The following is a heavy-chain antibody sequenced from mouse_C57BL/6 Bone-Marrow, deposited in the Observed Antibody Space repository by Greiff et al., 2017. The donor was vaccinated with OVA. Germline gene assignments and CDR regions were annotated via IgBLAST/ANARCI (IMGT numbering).Heavy chain of an antibody. D-gene: IGHD1-1*02. Sequence: VKLVESGAELVRPGASVKLSCKASGYTFTDYYINWVKQRPGQGLEWIARIYPGSDNIYYNEKFKDKATLTAEKSSSTAYMQLSSLTSEDSAVYFCARSGLWSYWYFDVWGTGTTVTVSS. CDR2: IYPGSDNI. J-gene: IGHJ1*03. CDR3: ARSGLWSYWYFDV. CDR1: GYTFTDYY. V-gene: IGHV1-76*01.